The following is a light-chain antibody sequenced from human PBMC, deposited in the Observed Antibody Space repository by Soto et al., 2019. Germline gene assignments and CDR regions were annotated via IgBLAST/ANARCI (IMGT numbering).Light chain of an antibody. J-gene: IGKJ5*01. CDR2: GAS. CDR3: QQYGTSPIT. CDR1: QTVSSY. V-gene: IGKV3-20*01. Sequence: ENVLTQSPGTLSLSPGERATLSCRASQTVSSYLTWYQQRPGQAPRLLIYGASKRATGIPDRFSGSGSGTDFTLTISRLEPDDFALYYCQQYGTSPITFGPRTRLEIK.